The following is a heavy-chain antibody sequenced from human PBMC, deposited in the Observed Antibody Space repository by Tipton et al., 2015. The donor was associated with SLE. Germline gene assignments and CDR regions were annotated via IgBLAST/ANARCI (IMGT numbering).Heavy chain of an antibody. V-gene: IGHV3-74*01. D-gene: IGHD3-22*01. J-gene: IGHJ3*02. CDR2: IDRDGSSRT. CDR1: GFTFSGYW. Sequence: SLRLSCEASGFTFSGYWMHCVRQAPGMGLELVSRIDRDGSSRTSYADSVKGRFTISRDNAKNTVFLQMNSLRVEDTAVYYCARASLGRGYEHPDAFDIWGQGTMVTVSS. CDR3: ARASLGRGYEHPDAFDI.